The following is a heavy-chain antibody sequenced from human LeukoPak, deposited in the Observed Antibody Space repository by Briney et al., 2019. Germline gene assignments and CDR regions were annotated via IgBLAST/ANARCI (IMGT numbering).Heavy chain of an antibody. J-gene: IGHJ4*02. CDR3: ARGPRAAADDY. D-gene: IGHD6-13*01. Sequence: ASVKVSCKASGYTFIDYAINWGRQAPGQRLEWLGWINAGSGNTKYSQKFQGRVTITRDTSASTAYLELSSLRPEDTAVYYCARGPRAAADDYWGQGTLVTVSS. CDR1: GYTFIDYA. CDR2: INAGSGNT. V-gene: IGHV1-3*01.